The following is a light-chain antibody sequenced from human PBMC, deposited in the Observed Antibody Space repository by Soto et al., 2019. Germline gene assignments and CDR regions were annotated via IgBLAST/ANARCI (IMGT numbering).Light chain of an antibody. V-gene: IGKV3-20*01. J-gene: IGKJ1*01. CDR1: QILSSNY. Sequence: EIVLTQSPGTLSLSPGERATLSCKTSQILSSNYLAWYQQKPGQAPRLLIYVAANRAAGIPDKFSGSGSGTDFTLTISRLEPEDFAVYYCQQYGSSPQTFGLGTKVEIK. CDR3: QQYGSSPQT. CDR2: VAA.